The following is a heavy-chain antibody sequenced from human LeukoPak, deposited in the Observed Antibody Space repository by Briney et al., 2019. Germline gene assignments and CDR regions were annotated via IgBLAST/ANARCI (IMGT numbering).Heavy chain of an antibody. CDR1: GGSISSSIYY. D-gene: IGHD6-19*01. CDR2: VFYNGAT. CDR3: ARDDIGIAVAGTPMDYYYGMDV. J-gene: IGHJ6*02. Sequence: SETLSLTCIVSGGSISSSIYYWAWVRQPPGKGLEWIGTVFYNGATQYSPSLRSRVTISVDTSKNQFSLKLSSVTAADTAVYYCARDDIGIAVAGTPMDYYYGMDVWGQGTTVTVSS. V-gene: IGHV4-39*07.